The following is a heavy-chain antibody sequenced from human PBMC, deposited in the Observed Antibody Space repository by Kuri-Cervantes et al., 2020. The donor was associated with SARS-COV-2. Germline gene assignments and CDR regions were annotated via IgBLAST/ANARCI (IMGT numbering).Heavy chain of an antibody. CDR1: GGSISSYY. V-gene: IGHV4-59*01. CDR3: ARDRLGSDV. Sequence: SETLSLTCTVSGGSISSYYWSWIRQPPGKGLEWIGYIYYRGSTNYNPSLKSRVTISVDMSKNQFSLKLSSVTAADTAVYYCARDRLGSDVWGKGTTVTVSS. CDR2: IYYRGST. D-gene: IGHD6-25*01. J-gene: IGHJ6*04.